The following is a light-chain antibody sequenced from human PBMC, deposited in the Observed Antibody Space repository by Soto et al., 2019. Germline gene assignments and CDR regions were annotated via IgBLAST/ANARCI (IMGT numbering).Light chain of an antibody. J-gene: IGLJ3*02. Sequence: QSVLTQPPSASGTPGQRVSISCSGSRSNIGRNYVYWYQQLPGTAPKRLLQRNNARPSGVPDRFSGSKSGTSVSLAISGLRSEDEATYYCAAWDDTLNGQVFGGGTKLTVL. CDR1: RSNIGRNY. V-gene: IGLV1-47*01. CDR3: AAWDDTLNGQV. CDR2: RNN.